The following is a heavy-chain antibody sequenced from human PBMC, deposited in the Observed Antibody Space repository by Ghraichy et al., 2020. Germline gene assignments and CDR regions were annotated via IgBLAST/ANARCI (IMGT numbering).Heavy chain of an antibody. CDR3: AKDRSPGYSYGRAFDY. CDR1: GFIFSNYA. Sequence: GESLNISCAASGFIFSNYAMSWVRQAPGKGLEWVSALSISGDSPYYAGSVKGRFAISRDNSQNTLYLQMNRLRAEDTAVYYCAKDRSPGYSYGRAFDYWGQGTLITVSS. V-gene: IGHV3-23*01. CDR2: LSISGDSP. J-gene: IGHJ4*02. D-gene: IGHD5-18*01.